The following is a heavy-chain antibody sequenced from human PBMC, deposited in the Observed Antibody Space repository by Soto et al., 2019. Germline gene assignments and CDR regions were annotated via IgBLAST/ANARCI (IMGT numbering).Heavy chain of an antibody. D-gene: IGHD2-8*01. CDR3: ARVIPGVEAWFDP. Sequence: QVQLVQSGAEVKKPGASVKVSCRASGYTFTNFGVTWVRRAPGQGLEWMGWNSAYTDTPKYGQKFQGRVTMTIDTSTSTAYMDLSSLTSDDTAVYYCARVIPGVEAWFDPWGQGTLGSVAS. CDR2: NSAYTDTP. J-gene: IGHJ5*02. V-gene: IGHV1-18*01. CDR1: GYTFTNFG.